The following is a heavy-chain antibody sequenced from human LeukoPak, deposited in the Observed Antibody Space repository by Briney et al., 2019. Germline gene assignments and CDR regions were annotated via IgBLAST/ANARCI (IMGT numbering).Heavy chain of an antibody. J-gene: IGHJ4*02. CDR2: IHNSGRT. D-gene: IGHD1-14*01. Sequence: SETLSLTCSVSGGTVSSYYLSWIRQSPGKGLEWIWYIHNSGRTNYNPSLKSRVTGVVDPSKNQVSKRLSSVTAADTAVYYRARHGTISSESYFNYWGQGALVTVSS. V-gene: IGHV4-59*08. CDR1: GGTVSSYY. CDR3: ARHGTISSESYFNY.